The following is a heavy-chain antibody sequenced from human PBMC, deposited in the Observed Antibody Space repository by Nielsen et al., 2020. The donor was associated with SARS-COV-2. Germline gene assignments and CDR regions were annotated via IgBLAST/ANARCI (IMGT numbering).Heavy chain of an antibody. CDR3: LLQEHL. CDR2: ISGSGEKT. CDR1: GFTFKNYA. V-gene: IGHV3-23*01. J-gene: IGHJ6*01. Sequence: GGSLRLSCAASGFTFKNYAMSWVRQAPGKGLEWVSAISGSGEKTYYTDAVKGRFTISRDNSKNTFSLQISLHQGPIGLPPGTLLQEHLWG.